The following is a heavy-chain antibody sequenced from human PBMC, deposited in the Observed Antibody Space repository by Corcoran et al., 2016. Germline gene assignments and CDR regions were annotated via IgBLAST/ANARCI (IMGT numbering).Heavy chain of an antibody. CDR1: GYSISSGYY. D-gene: IGHD6-19*01. Sequence: QVQLQESGPGLVKPSETLSLTCTVSGYSISSGYYWGWIRQPPGKGLEWIGSIYHSGSTYYNPSLKSRVTISVDTSKNQFSLKLSSVTAADTAVYYCARVDIAVAGIIDYWGQGTLVTVSS. J-gene: IGHJ4*02. CDR3: ARVDIAVAGIIDY. V-gene: IGHV4-38-2*02. CDR2: IYHSGST.